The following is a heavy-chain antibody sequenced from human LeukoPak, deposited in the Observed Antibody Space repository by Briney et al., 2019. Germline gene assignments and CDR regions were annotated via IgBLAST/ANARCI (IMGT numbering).Heavy chain of an antibody. V-gene: IGHV1-69*05. CDR1: GGTFSSYA. CDR3: ARDAANHYDSSGYYYSYY. Sequence: ASVKVSCKASGGTFSSYAISWVRQAPGQGLEWMGGIIPIFGTANYAQKFQGRVTITTDESTSTAYMELSSLRSEDTAVYYCARDAANHYDSSGYYYSYYWGQGTLVTVSS. D-gene: IGHD3-22*01. CDR2: IIPIFGTA. J-gene: IGHJ4*02.